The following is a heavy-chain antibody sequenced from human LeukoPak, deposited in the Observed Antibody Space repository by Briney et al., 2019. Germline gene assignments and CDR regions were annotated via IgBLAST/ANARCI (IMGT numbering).Heavy chain of an antibody. D-gene: IGHD3-10*01. Sequence: ASVKVSCKVSGHTLTELSMHWVRQAPGKGLEWMGGFDPEDGETIYAQKFQGRVTMTEDTSTDTAYMELSSLRSEDTAVYYCATAGYYGSGSYYKRGYYFDYWGQGTLVTVSS. CDR2: FDPEDGET. V-gene: IGHV1-24*01. CDR3: ATAGYYGSGSYYKRGYYFDY. CDR1: GHTLTELS. J-gene: IGHJ4*02.